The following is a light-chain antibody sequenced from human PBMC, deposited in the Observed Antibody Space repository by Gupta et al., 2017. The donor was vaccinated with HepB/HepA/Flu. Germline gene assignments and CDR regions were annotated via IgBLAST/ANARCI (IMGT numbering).Light chain of an antibody. Sequence: DVQMTQSPSSVSASIGATVTITCRASEGVSGWLAWYQQKPGKAPKLLSSAVTLQSGVPSRFSGTGSWTDFALTITNRQPDDYATYYCQQANKFPYTFGPGTTVDVK. CDR3: QQANKFPYT. V-gene: IGKV1-12*01. J-gene: IGKJ3*01. CDR2: SAV. CDR1: EGVSGW.